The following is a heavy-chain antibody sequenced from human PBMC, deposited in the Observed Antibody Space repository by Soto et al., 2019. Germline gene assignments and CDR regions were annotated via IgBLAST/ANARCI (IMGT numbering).Heavy chain of an antibody. J-gene: IGHJ5*02. Sequence: GGSLRLSCAASGFTFSSYWMHWVRQAPGKGLVWVSRINSDGSSTSYADSVKGRFTISRDNAKNTLYLQMNSLRAEDTAVYYCARDINPDILRYFDWLPTQFDPWGQGTLVTVSS. D-gene: IGHD3-9*01. V-gene: IGHV3-74*01. CDR3: ARDINPDILRYFDWLPTQFDP. CDR2: INSDGSST. CDR1: GFTFSSYW.